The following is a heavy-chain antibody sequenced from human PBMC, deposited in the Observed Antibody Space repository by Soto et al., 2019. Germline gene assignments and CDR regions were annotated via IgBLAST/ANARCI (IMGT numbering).Heavy chain of an antibody. J-gene: IGHJ5*02. D-gene: IGHD4-17*01. V-gene: IGHV4-59*01. CDR1: GGSISSYY. CDR2: IYYSGST. Sequence: PSETLSLTCTVSGGSISSYYWSWIRQPPGKGLEWIGYIYYSGSTNYNPSLKSRVTISVDTSKNQFSLKLSSVTAADTAVYYCARDRNYGDYYNWFDPWGQGTLVTVSS. CDR3: ARDRNYGDYYNWFDP.